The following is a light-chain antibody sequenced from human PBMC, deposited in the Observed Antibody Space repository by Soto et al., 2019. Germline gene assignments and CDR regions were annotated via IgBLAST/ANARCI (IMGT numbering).Light chain of an antibody. V-gene: IGKV1-5*01. CDR2: DAS. CDR3: QQYNSYRA. Sequence: DIQMTQSPSTLSASVGDRVTITCRASQSISSWLAWYQQKPGRAPKLLIYDASTLHSGVPSRFSGSGSVTEFTLTISRLQPDDFATYYCQQYNSYRAFGQGNKVEIK. CDR1: QSISSW. J-gene: IGKJ1*01.